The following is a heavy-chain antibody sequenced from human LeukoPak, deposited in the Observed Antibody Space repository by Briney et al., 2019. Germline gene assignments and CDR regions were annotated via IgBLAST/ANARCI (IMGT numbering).Heavy chain of an antibody. CDR3: ASEVLLDGLGVDY. J-gene: IGHJ4*02. CDR1: GFTFRSYA. D-gene: IGHD3-10*01. CDR2: ISGSGGST. Sequence: GGSLRLSCAASGFTFRSYAMSWVRQAPGKGLEWVSAISGSGGSTYYADSVKGRFTISRDNSKNTLYLQMNSLRAEDAAVYYCASEVLLDGLGVDYWDQGTLVTVSS. V-gene: IGHV3-23*01.